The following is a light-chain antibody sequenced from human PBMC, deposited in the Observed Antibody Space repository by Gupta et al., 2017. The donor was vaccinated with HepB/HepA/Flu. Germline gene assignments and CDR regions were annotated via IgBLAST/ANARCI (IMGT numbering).Light chain of an antibody. CDR1: QNFNNKF. J-gene: IGKJ2*01. CDR3: QQYGSSPVA. Sequence: EIALTQSPGTLSLSPGERATFSCRASQNFNNKFLAWYQQKPGQAPRLLIYDASSRATGIPDRFSGSGSGTDFTLTISRLEREDFAVYYCQQYGSSPVAFGQGSKLEI. V-gene: IGKV3-20*01. CDR2: DAS.